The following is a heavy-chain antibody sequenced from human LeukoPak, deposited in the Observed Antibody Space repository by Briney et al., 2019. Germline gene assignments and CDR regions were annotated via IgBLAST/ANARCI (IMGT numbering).Heavy chain of an antibody. D-gene: IGHD5-18*01. CDR3: ARERGNSYGFDY. CDR1: GFTFTNYA. J-gene: IGHJ4*02. Sequence: GGSLRLSCAASGFTFTNYAMNWVRQAPGRGLEWVSTISHSGGDTYYADSVRGRFTISRDNSKSTLYLQMNSLRAEDTAVYFCARERGNSYGFDYWGQGTLVTVSS. V-gene: IGHV3-23*01. CDR2: ISHSGGDT.